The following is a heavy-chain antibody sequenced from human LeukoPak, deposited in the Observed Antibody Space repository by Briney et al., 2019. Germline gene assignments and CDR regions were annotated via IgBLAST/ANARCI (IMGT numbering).Heavy chain of an antibody. Sequence: GASVKVSCKASGYTFTSYGISWVRQAPGRGLEWMGWISAYNGNTNHARKLQGRVTMTTDTSTSTAYMELRSLRSDDTAVYYCARESCSSTSCYNGMDVWGQGTTVTVSS. CDR1: GYTFTSYG. D-gene: IGHD2-2*02. CDR2: ISAYNGNT. J-gene: IGHJ6*02. CDR3: ARESCSSTSCYNGMDV. V-gene: IGHV1-18*01.